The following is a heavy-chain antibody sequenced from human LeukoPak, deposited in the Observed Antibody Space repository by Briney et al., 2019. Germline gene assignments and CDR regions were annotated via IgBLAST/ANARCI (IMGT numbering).Heavy chain of an antibody. CDR2: INHSGST. Sequence: SETLSLTCAVYGGSFSGYYWSWIRQPPGKGLEWIGEINHSGSTNYNPSLKSRVTISVDTSKNQFSLKLSSVTAADTAVYYCARLQGSSSWYSLDYWGQGTLVTVSS. V-gene: IGHV4-34*01. CDR1: GGSFSGYY. D-gene: IGHD6-13*01. CDR3: ARLQGSSSWYSLDY. J-gene: IGHJ4*02.